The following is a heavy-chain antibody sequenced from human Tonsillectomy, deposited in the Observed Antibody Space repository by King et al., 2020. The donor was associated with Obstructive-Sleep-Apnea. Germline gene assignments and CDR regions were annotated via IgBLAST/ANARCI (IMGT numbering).Heavy chain of an antibody. V-gene: IGHV7-4-1*02. CDR3: ARAGIAVAGPGSGYYYYGMDV. Sequence: VQLVESGSELKKPGASVKVSCKASGYTFTSYAMNWVRQAPGQGLEWMGWINTNTGNPTYAQGFTGRFVFSFDTSVSTAYLQISSLKAEDTAVYYCARAGIAVAGPGSGYYYYGMDVWGQGTTVTVSS. J-gene: IGHJ6*02. CDR1: GYTFTSYA. D-gene: IGHD6-19*01. CDR2: INTNTGNP.